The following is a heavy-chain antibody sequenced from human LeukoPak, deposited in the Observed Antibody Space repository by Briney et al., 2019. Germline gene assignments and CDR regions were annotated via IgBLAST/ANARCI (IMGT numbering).Heavy chain of an antibody. CDR2: MNPNSGNT. Sequence: ASVKVSCKVSGYTFSSYDINWVRQATGQGLEWMGWMNPNSGNTSYAQKFQGRVTMTRDMSTSTVYMELSSLRSEDTAVYYCARDPSVYGSGSYSDWYFDLWGRGTLVTVSS. CDR3: ARDPSVYGSGSYSDWYFDL. CDR1: GYTFSSYD. J-gene: IGHJ2*01. V-gene: IGHV1-8*02. D-gene: IGHD3-10*01.